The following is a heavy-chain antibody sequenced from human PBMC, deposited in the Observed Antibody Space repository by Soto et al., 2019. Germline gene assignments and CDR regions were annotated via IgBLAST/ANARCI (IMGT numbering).Heavy chain of an antibody. V-gene: IGHV1-18*01. CDR3: ARVVPGAEAWFGP. J-gene: IGHJ5*02. Sequence: SXKVSFKTSGYTXSNYGIAWVRQAPGQPLEWLGWISLYSDGTNYAKKFQGRVSITTGTSKTTAYMELRSLRSDDTAVYYCARVVPGAEAWFGPWGQGTLGTVSS. CDR2: ISLYSDGT. D-gene: IGHD2-2*01. CDR1: GYTXSNYG.